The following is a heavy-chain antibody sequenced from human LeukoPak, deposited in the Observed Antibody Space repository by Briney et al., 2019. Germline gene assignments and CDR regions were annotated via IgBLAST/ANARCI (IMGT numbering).Heavy chain of an antibody. J-gene: IGHJ4*02. Sequence: ASVKVSCKTSGYTFTDYYMHWVRQAPGQGPEWMGWINPNSGGTNYAQKFYARVTMTRDTSISTAYMELSRLRSDDTAVFYCARSPDILTGENFDYWGQGTLVTVSS. CDR3: ARSPDILTGENFDY. CDR1: GYTFTDYY. CDR2: INPNSGGT. V-gene: IGHV1-2*02. D-gene: IGHD3-9*01.